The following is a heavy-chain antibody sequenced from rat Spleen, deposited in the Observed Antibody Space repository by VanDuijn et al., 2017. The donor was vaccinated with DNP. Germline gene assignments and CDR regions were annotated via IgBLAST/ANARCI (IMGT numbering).Heavy chain of an antibody. V-gene: IGHV5-25*01. CDR2: ISTSGGST. D-gene: IGHD1-1*01. CDR1: GFTFSDYY. Sequence: EVQLVESGGDLVQPGRSLKLFCAASGFTFSDYYMAWIRQAPTKGLEWVASISTSGGSTYYRDSVKGRFTVSRDNAKSTLYLQMDSLRSEDTATYYCARGTVNYSWGQGVMVTVSS. CDR3: ARGTVNYS. J-gene: IGHJ2*01.